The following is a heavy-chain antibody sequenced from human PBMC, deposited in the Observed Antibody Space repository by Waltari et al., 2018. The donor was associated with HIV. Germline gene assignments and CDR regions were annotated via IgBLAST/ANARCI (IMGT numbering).Heavy chain of an antibody. CDR3: ARDQGYSYGDYYYYYMDV. CDR2: TYYMSKWYN. V-gene: IGHV6-1*01. D-gene: IGHD5-18*01. J-gene: IGHJ6*03. CDR1: GGSVSSNSAA. Sequence: QVQLQQSGPGLVKPSQTLSLTCSISGGSVSSNSAAWNWIRQSPSRGLEWLGRTYYMSKWYNDYAISVRSRITINPDISKNQFSLQLNSVTPEDTAVYYCARDQGYSYGDYYYYYMDVWGTGTTVTVSS.